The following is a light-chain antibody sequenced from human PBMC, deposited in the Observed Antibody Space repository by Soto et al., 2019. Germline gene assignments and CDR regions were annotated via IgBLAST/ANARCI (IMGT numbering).Light chain of an antibody. CDR2: SSS. V-gene: IGKV3-15*01. Sequence: EIVMTQSPVTLSVSPGERATLSCRASQSVGSNLACYQQKPGQAPRLLVYSSSTRATDVPARFTGSGSGTEFTLTVSSLQSEDVAVYFCQHYTQWPRFTFGQGTRLEIK. CDR3: QHYTQWPRFT. J-gene: IGKJ2*01. CDR1: QSVGSN.